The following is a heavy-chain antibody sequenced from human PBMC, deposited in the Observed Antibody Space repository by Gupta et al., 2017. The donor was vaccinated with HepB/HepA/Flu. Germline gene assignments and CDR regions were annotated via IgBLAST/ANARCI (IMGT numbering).Heavy chain of an antibody. V-gene: IGHV4-39*01. Sequence: LQLQESGPGLVKLWETWCRNCTVSSGPIAGGRTSGGWIRRPPGMGLEWIGSISSNANSVDDPSLKTRVTIYVDTSMQMCTLKITSMTASYRGIYYYAFCGTSGYEFDGWGQGTMVPVSS. J-gene: IGHJ4*02. CDR2: ISSNANS. D-gene: IGHD3-3*01. CDR3: AFCGTSGYEFDG. CDR1: SGPIAGGRTS.